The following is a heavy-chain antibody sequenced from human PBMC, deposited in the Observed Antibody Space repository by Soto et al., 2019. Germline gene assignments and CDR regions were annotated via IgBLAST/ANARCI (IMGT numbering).Heavy chain of an antibody. V-gene: IGHV4-4*02. CDR3: ARDGGSRIVTLRGAANGVAFDI. CDR1: SGSISSSNW. Sequence: QVQLQESGPGLVKPSGTLSLTCAVSSGSISSSNWWSWVRQPPGKGLEWIGEIYHSGSTNYNPSLKSRVTISVDKSKNQYSLKLSSVTAADTAVYYCARDGGSRIVTLRGAANGVAFDIWGQGTMVTVSS. CDR2: IYHSGST. J-gene: IGHJ3*02. D-gene: IGHD2-2*01.